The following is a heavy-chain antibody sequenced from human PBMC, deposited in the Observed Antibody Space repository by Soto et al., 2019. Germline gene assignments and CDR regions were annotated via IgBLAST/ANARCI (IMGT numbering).Heavy chain of an antibody. J-gene: IGHJ3*02. D-gene: IGHD1-1*01. CDR3: TTPTGTTPGSCEI. V-gene: IGHV3-15*01. CDR2: IKRKSDGGTT. Sequence: PGGSLRLSCAASEFTFTNAWMSWVRQAPGKGLEWVGRIKRKSDGGTTDYAAPVKGRFTISRDDSKNTVYLQMNSLKSEDTAVYYCTTPTGTTPGSCEIWGQGTMVTV. CDR1: EFTFTNAW.